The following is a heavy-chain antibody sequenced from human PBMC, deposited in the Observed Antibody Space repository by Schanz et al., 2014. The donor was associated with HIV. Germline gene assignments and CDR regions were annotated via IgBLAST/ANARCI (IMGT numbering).Heavy chain of an antibody. V-gene: IGHV1-18*01. CDR3: ARRESDGALDV. CDR1: GYTFTSFG. CDR2: ISPYNGYT. Sequence: QVQLVQSGAEVKKPGASVTVSCKASGYTFTSFGVTWVRQAPGQGLEWMGWISPYNGYTDYAQKLQGRVTLTTDTSTTTAYMDLRSLRSDDTAVYHCARRESDGALDVWGPGTTVIVSS. J-gene: IGHJ6*02. D-gene: IGHD2-21*02.